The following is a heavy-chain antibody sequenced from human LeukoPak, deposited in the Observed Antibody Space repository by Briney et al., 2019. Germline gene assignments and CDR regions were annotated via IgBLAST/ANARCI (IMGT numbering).Heavy chain of an antibody. Sequence: SETLSLTCAVYGGSFSGYYWNWIRQPAGKGLEWIGRIYTSGSTNYNPSLKSRITISVDTSKNQFSLKLSSVTAADTAVYYCARTYCGGDCRGYYYSYYMDVWGKGTTVTISS. CDR1: GGSFSGYY. D-gene: IGHD2-21*02. V-gene: IGHV4-59*10. CDR2: IYTSGST. J-gene: IGHJ6*03. CDR3: ARTYCGGDCRGYYYSYYMDV.